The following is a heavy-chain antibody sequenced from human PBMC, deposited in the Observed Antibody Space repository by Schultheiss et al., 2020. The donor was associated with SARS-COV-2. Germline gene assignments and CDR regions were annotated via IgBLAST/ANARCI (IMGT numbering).Heavy chain of an antibody. CDR2: IYYSGST. CDR1: GGSISSGGYY. Sequence: SETLSLTCAVSGGSISSGGYYWSWIRQHPGKGLEWIGYIYYSGSTNYNPSLKSRVTISVDTSKNQFSLKLSSVTAADTAVYYCARGGEGYYYYGMDVWGQGTTVTVSS. V-gene: IGHV4-31*11. CDR3: ARGGEGYYYYGMDV. D-gene: IGHD2-21*01. J-gene: IGHJ6*02.